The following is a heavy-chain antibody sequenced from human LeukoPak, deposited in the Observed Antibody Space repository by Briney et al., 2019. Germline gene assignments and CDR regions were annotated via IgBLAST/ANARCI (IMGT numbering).Heavy chain of an antibody. D-gene: IGHD1-1*01. V-gene: IGHV4-39*01. CDR2: IYDGGST. CDR1: GGSISSRNYY. Sequence: SETLSLTCSVSGGSISSRNYYWGWIRQPPGKGLEWIGSIYDGGSTYYNPSLKSRVTISVHTSKNQFSLKLSSVTAADTAVYYCSSYNWNDEFVFDIWGQGTMVTVSS. CDR3: SSYNWNDEFVFDI. J-gene: IGHJ3*02.